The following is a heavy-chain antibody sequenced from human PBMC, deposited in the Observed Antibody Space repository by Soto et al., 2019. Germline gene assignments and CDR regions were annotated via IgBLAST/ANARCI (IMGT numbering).Heavy chain of an antibody. J-gene: IGHJ4*02. D-gene: IGHD2-21*02. V-gene: IGHV1-69*01. Sequence: QVHLVQSGAEVKKPGSSVKVSCKASGGTFSTFAISWVRQAPGQGLEWMGGIIPIFGRTDYAQSFQGRVTMTAGESTSTAYMELSSLRAEDTAVYYCASRWDCGGDCDMYYFDCWGQGTLVTVSS. CDR2: IIPIFGRT. CDR3: ASRWDCGGDCDMYYFDC. CDR1: GGTFSTFA.